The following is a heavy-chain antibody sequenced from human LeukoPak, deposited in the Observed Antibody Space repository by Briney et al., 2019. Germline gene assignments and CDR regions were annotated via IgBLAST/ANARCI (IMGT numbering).Heavy chain of an antibody. J-gene: IGHJ5*02. Sequence: PGGSLRLSCAASGFTFINAWMAWVRQAPGKGLEWVANINQDGSQKYYVDSVMGRFTISRDNAKNSLYLQLNNLRAEDTAVYYCAREGKGGYSSSWYVWFDPWGQGTLVTVSS. CDR2: INQDGSQK. CDR1: GFTFINAW. D-gene: IGHD6-13*01. CDR3: AREGKGGYSSSWYVWFDP. V-gene: IGHV3-7*01.